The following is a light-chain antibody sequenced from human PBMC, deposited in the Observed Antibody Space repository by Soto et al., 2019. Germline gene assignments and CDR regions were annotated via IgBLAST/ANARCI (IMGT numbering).Light chain of an antibody. CDR1: QSINTW. CDR3: QQYQTYSRT. J-gene: IGKJ1*01. V-gene: IGKV1-5*03. CDR2: EGS. Sequence: DIQMTQSPSTLSASVGDRITITCRASQSINTWLAWYQQKPGEAPQLLIYEGSTLPIGFPSRFSGSGSGTEFTLTISRLQPDDFATFYCQQYQTYSRTFGQGTRVE.